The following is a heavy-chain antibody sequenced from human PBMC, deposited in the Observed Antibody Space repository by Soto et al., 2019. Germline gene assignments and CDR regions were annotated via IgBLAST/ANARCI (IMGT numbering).Heavy chain of an antibody. D-gene: IGHD1-20*01. CDR1: GASVSSSHY. J-gene: IGHJ4*02. V-gene: IGHV4-39*01. CDR3: ARHYNTGAFFDY. CDR2: VSYSGGP. Sequence: QLQLQESGPGLVKSSETLSLTCSVSGASVSSSHYWGWIRQPPGKGLEWIGSVSYSGGPYYSPSFKSRITISVDTSNNQFSLRVRSVTATDTAVYFCARHYNTGAFFDYWGQGKLVTVSS.